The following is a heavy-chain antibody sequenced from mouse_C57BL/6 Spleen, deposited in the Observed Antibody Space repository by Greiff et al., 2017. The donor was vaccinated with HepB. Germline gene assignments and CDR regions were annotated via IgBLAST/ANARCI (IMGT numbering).Heavy chain of an antibody. Sequence: VQLQQSGPELVKPGASVKISCKASGYTFTDYYMNWVKQSHGKSLEGIGDINPNNGGTSYNQKFKGKATLTVDKSSSPAYMELRSLTSEASAVEYCARRGRYFDYWGQGTTLTVSS. CDR3: ARRGRYFDY. CDR2: INPNNGGT. CDR1: GYTFTDYY. J-gene: IGHJ2*01. V-gene: IGHV1-26*01. D-gene: IGHD3-3*01.